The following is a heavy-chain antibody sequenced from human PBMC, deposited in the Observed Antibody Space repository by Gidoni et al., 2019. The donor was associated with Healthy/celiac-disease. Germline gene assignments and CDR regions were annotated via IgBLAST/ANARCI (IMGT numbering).Heavy chain of an antibody. J-gene: IGHJ5*02. CDR3: AIWWEGVNGSWFDP. CDR1: GGSISSGGYY. Sequence: QVQLQESGPGLVKPSPTLSLTCTVSGGSISSGGYYWSWIRQHPGKGLEWIGYIYYSRSTYYNPSLKSRVTISVDTSKNQFSLKLSSVTAADTAVYYCAIWWEGVNGSWFDPWGQGTLVTVSS. D-gene: IGHD3-10*01. V-gene: IGHV4-31*03. CDR2: IYYSRST.